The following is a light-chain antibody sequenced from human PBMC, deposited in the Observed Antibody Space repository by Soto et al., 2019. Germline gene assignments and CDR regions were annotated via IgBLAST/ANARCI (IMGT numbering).Light chain of an antibody. CDR3: QRYAKSPLYT. V-gene: IGKV3-20*01. CDR2: DAS. Sequence: EIVLTQSPGTLSLSPGESATLSCRASQRISSTYLAWYHQKRGQAPRLLIYDASARATGISDRFSGSGSGTDFTLTISRLEPEDFGVYYCQRYAKSPLYTFGQGTKLEIK. J-gene: IGKJ2*01. CDR1: QRISSTY.